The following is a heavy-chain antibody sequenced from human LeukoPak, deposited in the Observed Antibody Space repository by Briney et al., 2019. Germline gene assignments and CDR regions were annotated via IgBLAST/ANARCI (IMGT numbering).Heavy chain of an antibody. J-gene: IGHJ4*02. CDR3: ARDQWRLFDY. CDR1: GFSFRSCW. V-gene: IGHV3-74*01. CDR2: INGDGSTT. Sequence: PAGGSLRLSCAASGFSFRSCWMHWVRQAPGKELVWVSRINGDGSTTNYADSVRGRFTISRDNAKNTLYLQMNSLRADDSAVYFCARDQWRLFDYWGQGTLVAVSS. D-gene: IGHD2-21*02.